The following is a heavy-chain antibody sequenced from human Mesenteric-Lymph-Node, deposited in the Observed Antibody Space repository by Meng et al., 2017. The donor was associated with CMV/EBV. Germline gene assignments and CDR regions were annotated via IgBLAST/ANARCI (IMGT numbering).Heavy chain of an antibody. D-gene: IGHD2-2*03. CDR3: ASRADTWIKTDYFLH. J-gene: IGHJ1*01. CDR2: MNPNSGNT. V-gene: IGHV1-8*01. Sequence: ASVKVSCKASGYTFISYDINWVRQATGQGLEWMGWMNPNSGNTGYAQKFQGRVTITRNTSISTAYMELSSLRSDDTAVYYCASRADTWIKTDYFLHWGPGTQVTVSS. CDR1: GYTFISYD.